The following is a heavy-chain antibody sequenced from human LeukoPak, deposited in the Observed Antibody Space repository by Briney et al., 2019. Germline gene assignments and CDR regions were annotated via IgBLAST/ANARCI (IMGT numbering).Heavy chain of an antibody. J-gene: IGHJ4*02. CDR1: EGTFSSYA. D-gene: IGHD5-12*01. V-gene: IGHV1-69*04. CDR2: IIPILGIA. CDR3: ARGYSGYDFGY. Sequence: SVKVSCKASEGTFSSYAISWVRQAPGQGLEWMGRIIPILGIANYAQKFQGRVTITADKSTSTAYMELSSLGSEDTAVYYCARGYSGYDFGYWGQGTLVTVSS.